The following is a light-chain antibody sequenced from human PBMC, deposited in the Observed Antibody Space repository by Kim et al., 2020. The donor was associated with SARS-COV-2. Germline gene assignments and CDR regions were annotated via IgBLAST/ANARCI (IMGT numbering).Light chain of an antibody. CDR3: NSRDSSGDHWV. J-gene: IGLJ3*02. Sequence: SSELTQDPAVSVALGQTVRISCQGDSLRTYYASWYQQKAGQAPVLVVFGNNKRPSGIPDRFSGSRSGNTASLTITGTQAEDEADYYCNSRDSSGDHWVFGGGAQLT. CDR1: SLRTYY. CDR2: GNN. V-gene: IGLV3-19*01.